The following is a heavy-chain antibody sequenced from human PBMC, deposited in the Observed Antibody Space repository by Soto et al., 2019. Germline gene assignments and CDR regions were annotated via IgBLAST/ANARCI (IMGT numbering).Heavy chain of an antibody. J-gene: IGHJ4*02. Sequence: EVPLVESGGGLVQPGRSLRLSCAASGFTFDDYAMHWVRQAPGKGLEWVSGISWNSGSIGYADSVKGRFTISRDNAKNSLYLQMNSLRAEDTALYYCAKGGTLVPAAPFDYWGQGTLVTVSS. V-gene: IGHV3-9*01. D-gene: IGHD2-2*01. CDR1: GFTFDDYA. CDR3: AKGGTLVPAAPFDY. CDR2: ISWNSGSI.